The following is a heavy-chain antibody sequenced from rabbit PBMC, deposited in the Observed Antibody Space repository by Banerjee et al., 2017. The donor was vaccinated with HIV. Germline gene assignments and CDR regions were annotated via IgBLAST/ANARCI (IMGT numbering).Heavy chain of an antibody. CDR3: ARDLAGVIGWNFNL. D-gene: IGHD4-1*01. CDR1: GFTFSSSYW. V-gene: IGHV1S45*01. Sequence: QEQLEESGGDLVKPEGSLTLTCTASGFTFSSSYWICWVRQAPGKGLELIACIYAGSSGSTSYASWAKGRFTISKTSSTTVTLQMTSLTAADTATYFCARDLAGVIGWNFNLWGPGTLVTVS. J-gene: IGHJ4*01. CDR2: IYAGSSGST.